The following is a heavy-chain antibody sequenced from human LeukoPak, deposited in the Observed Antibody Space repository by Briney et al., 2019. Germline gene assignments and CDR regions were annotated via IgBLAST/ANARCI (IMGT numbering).Heavy chain of an antibody. Sequence: GGSLRLSCAASGFILSNHWMTWVRQVPGRGPEWVANVNRDGSETYYLDSVKGRFTISKDNAKNSLYLQMNSLRAEDTALYHCARNNGMDVWGQGTTVIVSS. J-gene: IGHJ6*02. V-gene: IGHV3-7*03. CDR3: ARNNGMDV. CDR2: VNRDGSET. CDR1: GFILSNHW.